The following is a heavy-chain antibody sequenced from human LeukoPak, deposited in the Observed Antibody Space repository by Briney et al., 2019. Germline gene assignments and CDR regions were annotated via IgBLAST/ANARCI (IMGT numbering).Heavy chain of an antibody. Sequence: PGGSLRLSCAASGFTVSSNYMSWVRQAPGEGLEWVSVIYGGGSTYYADFVKGRFTISKDNSKNTLYLQMNSLRAEDTAVYYCAKDRSGWSKRDAFDIWGQGTMVTVSS. CDR1: GFTVSSNY. J-gene: IGHJ3*02. CDR2: IYGGGST. V-gene: IGHV3-53*01. CDR3: AKDRSGWSKRDAFDI. D-gene: IGHD6-19*01.